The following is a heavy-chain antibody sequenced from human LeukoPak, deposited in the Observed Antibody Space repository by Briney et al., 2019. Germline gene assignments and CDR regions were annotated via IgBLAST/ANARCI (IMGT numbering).Heavy chain of an antibody. CDR2: IYSGGTT. Sequence: GGSLRLSCAASGFTVSSSDMSWVRQAPGKGLEWVSVIYSGGTTYYADSVKGRFTISRDNSKNTLSLQMSSVRAEDTAVYYCARDQEYWGQGTLVTVSS. CDR1: GFTVSSSD. J-gene: IGHJ4*02. V-gene: IGHV3-53*01. CDR3: ARDQEY.